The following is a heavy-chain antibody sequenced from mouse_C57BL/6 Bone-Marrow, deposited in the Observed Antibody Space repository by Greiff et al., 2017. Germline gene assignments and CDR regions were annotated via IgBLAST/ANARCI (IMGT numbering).Heavy chain of an antibody. J-gene: IGHJ3*01. CDR2: SRNKANDYTT. V-gene: IGHV7-1*01. D-gene: IGHD2-3*01. CDR3: AREDGYYGAY. CDR1: GFTFSDFY. Sequence: EVKLVESGGGLVQSGRSLRLSCATSGFTFSDFYMEWVRQAPGKGLEWIAASRNKANDYTTEYSASVKGRFIVSRDTSQSILYLQMNALRAEDTAIYYCAREDGYYGAYWGQGTLVTVSA.